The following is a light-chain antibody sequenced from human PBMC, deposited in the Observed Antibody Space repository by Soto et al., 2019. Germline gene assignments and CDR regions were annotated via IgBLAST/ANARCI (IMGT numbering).Light chain of an antibody. J-gene: IGLJ3*02. CDR1: SSDIGAYKY. CDR3: NSYTRRNTGV. Sequence: QSVLTQPASVSGSPGQSITISCGGTSSDIGAYKYVSWYQQHPGKAPQLVIYEVSNRPSGVSNRFSGSKSGNTASLTISGLQAEDEGDYYCNSYTRRNTGVFGGGTKVTVL. CDR2: EVS. V-gene: IGLV2-14*01.